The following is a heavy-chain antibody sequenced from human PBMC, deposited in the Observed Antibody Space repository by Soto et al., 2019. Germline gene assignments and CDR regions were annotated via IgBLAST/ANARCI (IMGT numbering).Heavy chain of an antibody. D-gene: IGHD2-8*01. Sequence: VGSLRLSCAASGFTFSSYSMSWVRQAPGKGLEWVSSISSSSSYIYYADSVKGRFTISRDNAKNSLYLQMNSLRAEDTAVYYCASHGYCTNGVCYTDWFDPWGQGTLVTVSS. CDR2: ISSSSSYI. CDR1: GFTFSSYS. V-gene: IGHV3-21*01. J-gene: IGHJ5*02. CDR3: ASHGYCTNGVCYTDWFDP.